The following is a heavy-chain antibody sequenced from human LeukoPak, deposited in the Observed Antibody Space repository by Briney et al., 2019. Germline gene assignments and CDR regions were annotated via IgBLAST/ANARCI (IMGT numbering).Heavy chain of an antibody. Sequence: SETLSLTCTVSGGSISSYYWSWIRQPPGKGLEWIGYIYYSGSTNYNPSLKSRVTISVDTSKNQFSLKLSSVTAADTAVYYCARGDILTGYYKLGYYYGMDVWGQGNTVTVSS. CDR1: GGSISSYY. D-gene: IGHD3-9*01. J-gene: IGHJ6*02. CDR3: ARGDILTGYYKLGYYYGMDV. V-gene: IGHV4-59*01. CDR2: IYYSGST.